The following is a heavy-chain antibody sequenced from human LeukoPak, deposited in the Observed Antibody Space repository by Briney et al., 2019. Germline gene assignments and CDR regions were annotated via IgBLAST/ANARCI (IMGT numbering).Heavy chain of an antibody. V-gene: IGHV3-9*01. CDR1: GFTFDDYA. Sequence: GRSLRLSCAASGFTFDDYAMHWVRQAPGKGLEWVSGISWNSGSIGYADSVNGRFTISRDNAKNSLYLQMNSLRAEDTALYYCAKGNVLRYFDWLSTFDYWGQGTLVTVSS. CDR3: AKGNVLRYFDWLSTFDY. CDR2: ISWNSGSI. J-gene: IGHJ4*02. D-gene: IGHD3-9*01.